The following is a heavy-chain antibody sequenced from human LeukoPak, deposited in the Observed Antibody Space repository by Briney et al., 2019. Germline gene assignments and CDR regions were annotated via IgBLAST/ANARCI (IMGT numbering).Heavy chain of an antibody. CDR3: ARPKDYDILTGYGPPDYYYYGMDV. J-gene: IGHJ6*04. Sequence: GASVKVSCKTSGGTCSSYAISWVRQAPGQGLEWMGGIIPIFGTANYAQKFQGRVTITADESTCTAYMELSSLRSENTAVYYCARPKDYDILTGYGPPDYYYYGMDVWGKGTTVTVSS. D-gene: IGHD3-9*01. CDR1: GGTCSSYA. CDR2: IIPIFGTA. V-gene: IGHV1-69*01.